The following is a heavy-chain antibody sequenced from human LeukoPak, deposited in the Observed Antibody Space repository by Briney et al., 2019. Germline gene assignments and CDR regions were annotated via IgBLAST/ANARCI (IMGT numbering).Heavy chain of an antibody. V-gene: IGHV3-23*01. D-gene: IGHD2-2*01. CDR3: ATADIVVVPAFDY. CDR2: ISGSGGST. CDR1: GFTFSSYA. Sequence: GGSLRLSCADSGFTFSSYAMSWVRQAPGKGLEWVSAISGSGGSTYYADSVKGRFTISRDNSKNTLYLQMNSLRAEDTAVYYCATADIVVVPAFDYWGQGTLVTVSS. J-gene: IGHJ4*02.